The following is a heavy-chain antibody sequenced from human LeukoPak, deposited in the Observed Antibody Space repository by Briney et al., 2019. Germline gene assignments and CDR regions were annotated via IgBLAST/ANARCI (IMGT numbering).Heavy chain of an antibody. CDR2: IRYDGSNK. D-gene: IGHD3-10*01. CDR1: GFTFSSYG. Sequence: GGSLRLSCSASGFTFSSYGMHWVRQAPGKGLEWVAFIRYDGSNKYYADSVKGRFTISRDNAKKSLYLQMNSLRAEDTAVYSCARENYASGSYGDYWGQGTLVTVSS. CDR3: ARENYASGSYGDY. J-gene: IGHJ4*02. V-gene: IGHV3-30*02.